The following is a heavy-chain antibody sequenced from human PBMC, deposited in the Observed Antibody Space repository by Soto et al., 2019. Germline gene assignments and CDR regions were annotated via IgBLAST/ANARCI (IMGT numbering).Heavy chain of an antibody. CDR1: GGSISSYY. CDR2: IYYSGST. J-gene: IGHJ6*02. Sequence: PSETLSLTCTVSGGSISSYYWSWIRQPPGKGLEWIGYIYYSGSTNYNPSLKSRVTISVDTSKNQFSLKLSSVTAADTAVYYCARESAIAVVTGTGYSYYGMDVWGQGTTVTVSS. D-gene: IGHD6-19*01. V-gene: IGHV4-59*01. CDR3: ARESAIAVVTGTGYSYYGMDV.